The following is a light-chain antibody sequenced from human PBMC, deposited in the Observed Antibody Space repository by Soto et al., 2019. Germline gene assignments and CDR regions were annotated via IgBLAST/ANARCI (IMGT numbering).Light chain of an antibody. CDR1: SSGVGGYNY. CDR3: SSYTSSNTYV. Sequence: QSALTQPASVSGSPGQWITISCTGTSSGVGGYNYVSWYQQHPGRAPKLIIYEVSNRPSGVSNRFPGSKSVNAASLTISGRQGEDVADYYCSSYTSSNTYVFGTGTKLTVL. CDR2: EVS. V-gene: IGLV2-14*01. J-gene: IGLJ1*01.